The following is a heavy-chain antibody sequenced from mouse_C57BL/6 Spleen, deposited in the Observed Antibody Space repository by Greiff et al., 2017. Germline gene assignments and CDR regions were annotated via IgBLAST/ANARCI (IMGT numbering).Heavy chain of an antibody. Sequence: VQLQQSGAELVRPGASVKLSCKASGYTFTDYYINWVKQRPGQGLEWIARIYPGSGNTYYNEKFKGKATLTAEKSSSTAYMQLSSLTSEDSAVYFGARVDYYGSSIDYWGQGTTRTVSS. CDR3: ARVDYYGSSIDY. CDR2: IYPGSGNT. J-gene: IGHJ2*01. D-gene: IGHD1-1*01. V-gene: IGHV1-76*01. CDR1: GYTFTDYY.